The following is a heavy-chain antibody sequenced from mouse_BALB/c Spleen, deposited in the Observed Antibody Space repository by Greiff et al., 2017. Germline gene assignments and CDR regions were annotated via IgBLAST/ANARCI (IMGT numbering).Heavy chain of an antibody. CDR3: ARHAYFDY. CDR2: ISYSGST. CDR1: GYSITSDYA. Sequence: ESGPGLVKPSQSLSLTCTVTGYSITSDYAWNWIRQFPGNKLEWMGYISYSGSTSYNPSLKSRISITRDTSKNQFFLQLNSVTTEDTATYYCARHAYFDYWGQGTTLTVSS. V-gene: IGHV3-2*02. J-gene: IGHJ2*01.